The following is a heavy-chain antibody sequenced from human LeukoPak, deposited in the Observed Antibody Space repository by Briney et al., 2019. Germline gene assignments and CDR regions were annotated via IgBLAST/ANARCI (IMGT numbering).Heavy chain of an antibody. D-gene: IGHD4-11*01. CDR2: INHSGST. CDR1: GGSFSGYY. CDR3: ARLKRALTVTKHYYYYYMDV. Sequence: PSETLSLTCAVYGGSFSGYYWSWIRQPPGKGLEWIGEINHSGSTNYNPSLKSRVTISVDTSKNQFSLKLSSVTAADTAVYYCARLKRALTVTKHYYYYYMDVWGKGTTVTVSS. J-gene: IGHJ6*03. V-gene: IGHV4-34*01.